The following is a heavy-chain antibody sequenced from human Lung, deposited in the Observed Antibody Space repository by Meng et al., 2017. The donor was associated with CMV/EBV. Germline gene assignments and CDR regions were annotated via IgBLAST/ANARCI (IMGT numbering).Heavy chain of an antibody. CDR1: GFDFSTYS. V-gene: IGHV3-21*06. J-gene: IGHJ4*02. D-gene: IGHD4-11*01. CDR2: ISSSSSYI. CDR3: ARDRQNSNYGSTDY. Sequence: SCLGSGFDFSTYSMNWFRQAPGKGPEWVSSISSSSSYIYYADSVKGRFTVSRNNANDSLYLQMNSLRAEDTVVYYCARDRQNSNYGSTDYWGQGTLVTVSS.